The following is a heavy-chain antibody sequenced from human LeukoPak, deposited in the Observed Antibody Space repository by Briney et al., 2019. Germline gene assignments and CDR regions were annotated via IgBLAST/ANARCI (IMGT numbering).Heavy chain of an antibody. CDR1: GFTFSSNW. Sequence: GGSLRLSCAASGFTFSSNWMHWIRQAPGKGLVWVSRINEDGSTTNYADSVKGRSTIFRDNAKNTLYLQMNSLRAEDTAVYYCVRDLGGRSGHWGQGTLVTVSS. CDR2: INEDGSTT. V-gene: IGHV3-74*01. D-gene: IGHD1-26*01. J-gene: IGHJ4*02. CDR3: VRDLGGRSGH.